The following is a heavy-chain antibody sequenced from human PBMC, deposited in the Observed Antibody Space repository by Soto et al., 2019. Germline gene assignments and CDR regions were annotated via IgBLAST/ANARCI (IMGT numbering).Heavy chain of an antibody. CDR1: GYTFTSYA. CDR3: ARDRLYCSSTSCYPVLFFDY. J-gene: IGHJ4*02. D-gene: IGHD2-2*01. Sequence: ASVKVSCKASGYTFTSYAMHWVRQAPGQRLEWMGWINAGNGNTKYSQKFQGRVTITRDTSTSTAYMELSSLRSEDTAVYYCARDRLYCSSTSCYPVLFFDYWGQGTLVTVSS. V-gene: IGHV1-3*01. CDR2: INAGNGNT.